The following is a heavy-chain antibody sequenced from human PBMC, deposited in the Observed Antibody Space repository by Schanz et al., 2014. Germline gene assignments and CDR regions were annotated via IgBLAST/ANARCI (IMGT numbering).Heavy chain of an antibody. CDR1: GFTFSKYG. J-gene: IGHJ3*02. CDR3: ARDPESGGGDGFDI. CDR2: IYSDGSST. D-gene: IGHD3-10*01. V-gene: IGHV3-74*01. Sequence: VQLVESGGGVVQPGRSLRLSCAASGFTFSKYGMHWVRQPPGKGLVWVSRIYSDGSSTSYADSVKGRFTLSRDNAKKTMDLQMNSLRVEDTAVYYCARDPESGGGDGFDIWGQGTMVTVSS.